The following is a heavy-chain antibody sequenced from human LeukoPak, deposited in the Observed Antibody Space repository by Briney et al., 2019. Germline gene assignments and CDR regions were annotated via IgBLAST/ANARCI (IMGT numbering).Heavy chain of an antibody. J-gene: IGHJ5*02. CDR2: INPNSGGT. CDR1: GYTSTGYY. D-gene: IGHD2-2*01. Sequence: ASVKVSCKASGYTSTGYYMHWVRQAPGQGLEWMGWINPNSGGTNYAQKFQGRVTMTRDTSISTAYMELSRLRSDDTAVYYCARRRLGYCSSTSCENWFDPWGQGTLVTVSS. V-gene: IGHV1-2*02. CDR3: ARRRLGYCSSTSCENWFDP.